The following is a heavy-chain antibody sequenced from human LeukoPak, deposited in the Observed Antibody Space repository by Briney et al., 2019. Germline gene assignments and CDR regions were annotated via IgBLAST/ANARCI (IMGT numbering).Heavy chain of an antibody. V-gene: IGHV3-74*01. Sequence: GGSLRLSCAASGFTFSDYYMSWIRQAPGKALVWVSRINSDGSSTSYADSVKGRFTISRDNAKNTLYLQMNSLRAEDTAVYYCAREAGSGYYHDYWGQGTLVTVSS. D-gene: IGHD3-22*01. J-gene: IGHJ4*02. CDR1: GFTFSDYY. CDR3: AREAGSGYYHDY. CDR2: INSDGSST.